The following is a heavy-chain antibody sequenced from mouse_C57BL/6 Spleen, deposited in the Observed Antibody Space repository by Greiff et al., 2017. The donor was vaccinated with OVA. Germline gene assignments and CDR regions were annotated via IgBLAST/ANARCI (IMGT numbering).Heavy chain of an antibody. Sequence: EVQLVESGEGLVKPGGSLKLSCAASGFTFSSYAMSWVRQTPEKRLEWVAYISSGGDYIYYADTVKGRFTISRDNARNTLYLQMSSLKSEDTAMYYCTRDGGYDGYHYYAMDYWGQGTSVTVSS. CDR3: TRDGGYDGYHYYAMDY. J-gene: IGHJ4*01. V-gene: IGHV5-9-1*02. CDR2: ISSGGDYI. D-gene: IGHD2-3*01. CDR1: GFTFSSYA.